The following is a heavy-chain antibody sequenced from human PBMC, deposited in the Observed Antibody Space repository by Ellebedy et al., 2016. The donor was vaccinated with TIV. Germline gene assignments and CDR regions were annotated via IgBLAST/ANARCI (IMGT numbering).Heavy chain of an antibody. V-gene: IGHV3-23*01. CDR2: ISGGGDNI. D-gene: IGHD3-22*01. J-gene: IGHJ4*02. CDR3: AKRPLTMIVPPEYFFDY. Sequence: GGSLRLSCAASGFPLRNYAMSWVRQAPGKGLEWLSTISGGGDNIYYADSVKGRFTISRDNSKNTLFLQMDSLRAEDTAVYYCAKRPLTMIVPPEYFFDYWGQGTLVTVSS. CDR1: GFPLRNYA.